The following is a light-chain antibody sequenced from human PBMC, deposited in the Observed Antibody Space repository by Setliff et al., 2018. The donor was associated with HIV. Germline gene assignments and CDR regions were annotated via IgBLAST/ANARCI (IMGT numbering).Light chain of an antibody. CDR3: AVWDDSLSGVV. CDR2: RDN. CDR1: SSNIEKNY. J-gene: IGLJ2*01. Sequence: QSVLTQPPSASGTPGKRVTISCSGSSSNIEKNYVYWYQQLPGTAPKLLIYRDNQRPSGVPDRFSGSKSGTSASLAISGLRSEDEANYYCAVWDDSLSGVVFGGGTQLTVL. V-gene: IGLV1-47*01.